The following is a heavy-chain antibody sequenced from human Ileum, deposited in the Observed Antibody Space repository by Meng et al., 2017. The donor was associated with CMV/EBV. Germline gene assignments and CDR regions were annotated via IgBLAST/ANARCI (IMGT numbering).Heavy chain of an antibody. V-gene: IGHV1-2*02. Sequence: QVQLVRSGAEVKKLWASVKVSCTTSGFTFSGYYLHWVRQAPGQGLEWMGWINSKNDGTNYARKFQGRVTMTRETSISTAHMELSGLMSDDTAVYYCVRSSGWSRFDYWGQGTLVTVSS. D-gene: IGHD6-19*01. CDR3: VRSSGWSRFDY. CDR2: INSKNDGT. CDR1: GFTFSGYY. J-gene: IGHJ4*02.